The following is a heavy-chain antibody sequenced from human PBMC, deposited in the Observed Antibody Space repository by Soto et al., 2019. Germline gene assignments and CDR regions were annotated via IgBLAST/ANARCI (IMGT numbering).Heavy chain of an antibody. Sequence: ASVQVSCKASGYTFTSYAMHWVRHAPGQRLEWMGWINAGNGNTKYSQKFQGRVTITRDTSASTAYMELSSLRSEDTAVYYCARCRLYYDILTGHGGWFDPWGQGTLVTVSP. CDR2: INAGNGNT. J-gene: IGHJ5*02. CDR1: GYTFTSYA. D-gene: IGHD3-9*01. V-gene: IGHV1-3*01. CDR3: ARCRLYYDILTGHGGWFDP.